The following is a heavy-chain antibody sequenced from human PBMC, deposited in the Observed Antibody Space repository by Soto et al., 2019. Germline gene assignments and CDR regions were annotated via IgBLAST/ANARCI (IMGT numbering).Heavy chain of an antibody. CDR3: ARERRASSLAIFGVAYPTSGEYYYGMDF. CDR1: GGTFSRYA. Sequence: SSVKVSCKASGGTFSRYAISWVRQAPGQGLEWMGGIIPIFGTANYAQKFQGRVTITADESTSTAYMELSSLRSEDTAVYYCARERRASSLAIFGVAYPTSGEYYYGMDFWGQATTVTGS. J-gene: IGHJ6*02. CDR2: IIPIFGTA. V-gene: IGHV1-69*13. D-gene: IGHD3-3*01.